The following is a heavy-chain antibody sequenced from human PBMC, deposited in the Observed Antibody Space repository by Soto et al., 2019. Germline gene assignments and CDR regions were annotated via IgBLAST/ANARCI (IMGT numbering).Heavy chain of an antibody. CDR1: GSTFRNYG. CDR3: AKDTHLYDISGYYVFDQ. D-gene: IGHD3-22*01. CDR2: ISFDGSNT. Sequence: QVQLVESGGGVVQPGRSLRLSCAASGSTFRNYGIHWVRQAPGKGLQWVATISFDGSNTHYVDSVQGRFTISRDNSVNTVFLQMNGLRVDDTAVYYCAKDTHLYDISGYYVFDQCGQGTLVTVSS. J-gene: IGHJ4*02. V-gene: IGHV3-30*18.